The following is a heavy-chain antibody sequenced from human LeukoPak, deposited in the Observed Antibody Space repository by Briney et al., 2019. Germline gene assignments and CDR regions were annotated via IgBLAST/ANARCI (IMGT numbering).Heavy chain of an antibody. Sequence: SETLSLTCTVSGGSISSGDYYWSWIRQPPGKGLEWIGYIYYSGSTYYNPFLKSRVTISVDTSKNQFSLKLSSVTAADTAVYYCARWARRTGTTVPRFDPWGQGTLVTVSS. V-gene: IGHV4-30-4*01. CDR3: ARWARRTGTTVPRFDP. J-gene: IGHJ5*02. D-gene: IGHD1-1*01. CDR1: GGSISSGDYY. CDR2: IYYSGST.